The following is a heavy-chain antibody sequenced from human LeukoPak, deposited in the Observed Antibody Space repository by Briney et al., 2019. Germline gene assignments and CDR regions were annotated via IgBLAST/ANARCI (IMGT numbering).Heavy chain of an antibody. CDR1: GFTFSSYA. D-gene: IGHD4-23*01. Sequence: GGSLRLSCSAPGFTFSSYAMHWVRQAPGQGLDCVSTISNNGGSTYYADSVKGRFTISRDTSKNTLYLQMSSLRAEDTAVYYCVKDFGGNFLFDFWGQGTLVTVSS. CDR2: ISNNGGST. V-gene: IGHV3-64D*06. CDR3: VKDFGGNFLFDF. J-gene: IGHJ4*02.